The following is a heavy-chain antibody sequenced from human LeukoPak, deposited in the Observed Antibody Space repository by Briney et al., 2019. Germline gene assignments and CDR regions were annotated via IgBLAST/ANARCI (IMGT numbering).Heavy chain of an antibody. J-gene: IGHJ6*02. V-gene: IGHV1-8*01. CDR1: GYTFTSYD. D-gene: IGHD3-3*01. CDR2: MNPNSGDT. CDR3: ARELLGGFWSGYYSHYYYGMDV. Sequence: ASVKVSCKASGYTFTSYDINWVRQATGQGLEWMGWMNPNSGDTGYAQKFQGRVTMTRNTSISTAYMELSSLRSEDTAVYYCARELLGGFWSGYYSHYYYGMDVWGQGTTVTVSS.